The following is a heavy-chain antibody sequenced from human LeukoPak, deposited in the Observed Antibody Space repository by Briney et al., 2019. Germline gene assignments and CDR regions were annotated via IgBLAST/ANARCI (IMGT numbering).Heavy chain of an antibody. V-gene: IGHV3-30*18. J-gene: IGHJ6*03. Sequence: GGSLRLSCAASGFTFSSYGMHWVRQAPGKGLEWVAVISYDGSNKYYADSVKGRFTISRDNSKNTLYLQMNSLRAEDTAVYYCAKDPTSSWYPVYYYYMDVWGEGTTVTVSS. CDR1: GFTFSSYG. CDR2: ISYDGSNK. CDR3: AKDPTSSWYPVYYYYMDV. D-gene: IGHD6-13*01.